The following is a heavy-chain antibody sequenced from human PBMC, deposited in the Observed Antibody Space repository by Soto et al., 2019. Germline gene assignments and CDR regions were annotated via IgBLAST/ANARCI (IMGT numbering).Heavy chain of an antibody. J-gene: IGHJ6*02. CDR2: LNGGTGQT. D-gene: IGHD1-1*01. Sequence: ASVKVSCKASGYTFSTYGMHWVRQAPGQSLEWMGWLNGGTGQTRYSQKFQDRVIITRDTSASTGYMELSSLTSEDTAVYYCARGKGMEENYFYYGLDIWGQGTTVTVSS. CDR3: ARGKGMEENYFYYGLDI. V-gene: IGHV1-3*01. CDR1: GYTFSTYG.